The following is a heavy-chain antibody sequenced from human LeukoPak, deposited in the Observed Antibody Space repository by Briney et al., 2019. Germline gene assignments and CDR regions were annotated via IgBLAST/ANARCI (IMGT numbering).Heavy chain of an antibody. CDR3: AREGRDGSGSYSYYMDV. J-gene: IGHJ6*03. D-gene: IGHD3-10*01. CDR1: GYTFTGYY. V-gene: IGHV1-2*02. Sequence: GASVKVSCKASGYTFTGYYMHWVRQAPGQGLEWMGWINPNSGGTNYAQKFQGRVTMTRDTSISTAYMELSRLRSDDTAVYYCAREGRDGSGSYSYYMDVWGKGTTVTISS. CDR2: INPNSGGT.